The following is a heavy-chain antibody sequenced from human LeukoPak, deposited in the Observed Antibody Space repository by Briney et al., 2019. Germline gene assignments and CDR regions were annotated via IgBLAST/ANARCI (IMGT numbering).Heavy chain of an antibody. CDR1: GVSISSHC. CDR2: GST. V-gene: IGHV4-59*11. D-gene: IGHD5-24*01. CDR3: ARRWLHRKGFDY. J-gene: IGHJ4*02. Sequence: TSETLSLTCTVSGVSISSHCWSWIRQPPRKGLEWIGGSTNHNPSLKSRVTISVDTSKNQFSLKLSSVTAADTAVYYCARRWLHRKGFDYWGQGTLVTVSS.